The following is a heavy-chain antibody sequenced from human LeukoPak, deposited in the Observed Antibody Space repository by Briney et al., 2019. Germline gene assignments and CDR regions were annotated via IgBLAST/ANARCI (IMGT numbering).Heavy chain of an antibody. V-gene: IGHV3-30*04. Sequence: GGSLRLSCAASGFTFSSYAMHWVRQAPGKGLEWVAVISYDGSNKYYADSVKGRFTISRDNSKNTLYLQMNSLRAEDTAVYYCARDPGGAPDYYDSRGDAFDIWGQGTMVTVSS. CDR3: ARDPGGAPDYYDSRGDAFDI. CDR2: ISYDGSNK. D-gene: IGHD3-22*01. CDR1: GFTFSSYA. J-gene: IGHJ3*02.